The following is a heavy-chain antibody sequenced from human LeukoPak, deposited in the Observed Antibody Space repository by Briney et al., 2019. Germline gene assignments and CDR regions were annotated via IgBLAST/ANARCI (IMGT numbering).Heavy chain of an antibody. CDR3: AAGHCSGGSCYSGY. V-gene: IGHV4-34*01. CDR1: GGSFSGYY. D-gene: IGHD2-15*01. Sequence: SETLSLTGAVYGGSFSGYYWSWIRQPPGKGLEGIGEINHSGSTNYNPSLKSRVTISVDTSKNQFSLKLSSVTAADTAVYYCAAGHCSGGSCYSGYWGQGTLVTVSS. J-gene: IGHJ4*02. CDR2: INHSGST.